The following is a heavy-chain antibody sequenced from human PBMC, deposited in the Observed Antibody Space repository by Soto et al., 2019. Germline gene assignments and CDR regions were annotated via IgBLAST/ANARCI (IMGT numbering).Heavy chain of an antibody. CDR1: GGSITTGGRY. Sequence: QVRLQEWGPGLVKPSQTLSLKCSVSGGSITTGGRYWSWIRQLPGKGLEWIGDIYYSGNTNYNASLNSRVTISVEAAKNQFSLKLSSVTAADTAVYYWAQALVFTGGDGFDIWGQGRLVTVSS. CDR3: AQALVFTGGDGFDI. CDR2: IYYSGNT. D-gene: IGHD1-1*01. J-gene: IGHJ3*02. V-gene: IGHV4-31*02.